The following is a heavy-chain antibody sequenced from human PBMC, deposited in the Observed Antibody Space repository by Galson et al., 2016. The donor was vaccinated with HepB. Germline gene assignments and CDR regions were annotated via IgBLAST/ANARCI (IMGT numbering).Heavy chain of an antibody. CDR3: ARGGHDYGDYNIWYIDR. CDR2: IVPIRGTS. CDR1: GGSLRTYA. V-gene: IGHV1-69*13. J-gene: IGHJ2*01. D-gene: IGHD4-17*01. Sequence: SVKVSCKASGGSLRTYAISWVRQAPGQGLEWMGGIVPIRGTSLYAQRFLGRVSFIADESTDTVYMELSSLRPEDTAVYYCARGGHDYGDYNIWYIDRWGRGTLVIVSS.